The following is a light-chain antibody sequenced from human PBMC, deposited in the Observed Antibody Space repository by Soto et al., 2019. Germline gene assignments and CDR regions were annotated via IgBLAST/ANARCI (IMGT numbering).Light chain of an antibody. V-gene: IGKV1-5*03. CDR3: QQYDSFSWT. CDR2: KSS. Sequence: DIQMNQSPSSLSASVGDRVTIACRASQSILSWLAWYQQKPGKAPKLLIYKSSSLDSGVPSRFSGSGSGTEFTLTISCLQPDDSATYYCQQYDSFSWTFGQGTKVEVK. CDR1: QSILSW. J-gene: IGKJ1*01.